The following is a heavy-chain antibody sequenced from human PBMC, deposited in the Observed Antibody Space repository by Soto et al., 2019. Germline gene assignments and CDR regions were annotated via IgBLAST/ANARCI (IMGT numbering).Heavy chain of an antibody. V-gene: IGHV4-38-2*02. J-gene: IGHJ4*02. D-gene: IGHD5-18*01. CDR3: AREYTAMVDY. CDR2: IYHSGST. Sequence: PSETLSLTCSVSGYSISSGYYWGWIRQPPGKGLEWIGSIYHSGSTYYNPSLKSRVTISVDTSKNQFSLKLSSVTAADTAVYYCAREYTAMVDYWGQGTPVTISS. CDR1: GYSISSGYY.